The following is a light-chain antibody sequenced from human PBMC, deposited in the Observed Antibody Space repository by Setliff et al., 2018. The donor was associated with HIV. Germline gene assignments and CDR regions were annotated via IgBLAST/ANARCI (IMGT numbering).Light chain of an antibody. CDR3: CANTGSNTDV. J-gene: IGLJ1*01. CDR2: QAS. V-gene: IGLV2-23*01. CDR1: SGDVGRYNL. Sequence: QSVLAQPASVSGSPGQSITISCTGTSGDVGRYNLVSWYQQQPGKPPKLMIYQASKRPSGVSNRFSGSKSGNTASLTISGLQAEDEADYYCCANTGSNTDVFGTGTKVTVL.